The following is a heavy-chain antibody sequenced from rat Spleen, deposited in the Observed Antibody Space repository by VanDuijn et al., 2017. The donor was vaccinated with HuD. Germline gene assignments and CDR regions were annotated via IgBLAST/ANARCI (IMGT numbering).Heavy chain of an antibody. CDR2: IIDTGGRT. J-gene: IGHJ2*01. D-gene: IGHD1-12*02. CDR3: TREGYYDGTYYPYYFDN. CDR1: GFTFNKFW. V-gene: IGHV5-31*01. Sequence: EVQLVASGGGLVQPGRSLKLSCVASGFTFNKFWMTWIRQAPGKGLEWVASIIDTGGRTYYPDSVKGRFTISRDNAKSTLYLQMNSLRSEDTATYYCTREGYYDGTYYPYYFDNWGQGVMVTVSS.